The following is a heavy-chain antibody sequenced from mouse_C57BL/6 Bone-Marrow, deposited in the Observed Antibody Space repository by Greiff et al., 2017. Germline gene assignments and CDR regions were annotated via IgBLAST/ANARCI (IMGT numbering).Heavy chain of an antibody. Sequence: DVKLQESGGDLVKPGGSLKLSCAASGFTFSSYGMSWVRQTPDKRLEWVATISSGGSYTYYPDSVKGRFTISRDNAKNTLYLQRSSLKSEDTAMYYCARRLRWYFDVWGTGTTVTVSS. CDR2: ISSGGSYT. D-gene: IGHD1-1*01. J-gene: IGHJ1*03. V-gene: IGHV5-6*02. CDR3: ARRLRWYFDV. CDR1: GFTFSSYG.